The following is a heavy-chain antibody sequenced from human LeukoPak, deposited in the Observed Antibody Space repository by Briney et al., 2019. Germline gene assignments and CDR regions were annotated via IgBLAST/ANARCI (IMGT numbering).Heavy chain of an antibody. V-gene: IGHV4-61*02. CDR1: CASISRGSYY. CDR2: IYTSGST. CDR3: ARDSLSAGGY. J-gene: IGHJ4*02. Sequence: SQTLSLTCTVSCASISRGSYYWSWIRQPAGKGLEWIGRIYTSGSTNYNPSLKSRVTISVDTSKNQFSLKLSSVTAADTAVYYCARDSLSAGGYWGQGTLVTVSS. D-gene: IGHD2/OR15-2a*01.